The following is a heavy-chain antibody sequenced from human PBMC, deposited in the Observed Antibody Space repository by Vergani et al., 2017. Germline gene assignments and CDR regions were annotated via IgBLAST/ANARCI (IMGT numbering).Heavy chain of an antibody. Sequence: QVQLQESGPGLVKPSETLSLTCTVSGSSISSYYWSWIRQPPGKGLEWIGYIYYSGSTNYNPSLRSRVTISLDTSKNQFSLKLSSVTAADTAVYYCARLADYYYYYMDVWGKGTTVTVSS. CDR3: ARLADYYYYYMDV. CDR1: GSSISSYY. CDR2: IYYSGST. V-gene: IGHV4-59*01. J-gene: IGHJ6*03.